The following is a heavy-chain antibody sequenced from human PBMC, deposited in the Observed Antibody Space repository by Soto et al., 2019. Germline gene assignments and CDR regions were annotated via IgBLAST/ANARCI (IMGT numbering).Heavy chain of an antibody. Sequence: QVTLKESGPVLVKPTETLTLTCTVSGFSLSNARMGVSWIRQPPGKALEWLAHIFSNDEKSYSTSLKSRLTISKDTSKSQVVLTRTNMDPVDTATYYCARRRYSSSWENWFDPWGQGTLVTVSS. CDR1: GFSLSNARMG. D-gene: IGHD6-13*01. CDR2: IFSNDEK. V-gene: IGHV2-26*01. CDR3: ARRRYSSSWENWFDP. J-gene: IGHJ5*02.